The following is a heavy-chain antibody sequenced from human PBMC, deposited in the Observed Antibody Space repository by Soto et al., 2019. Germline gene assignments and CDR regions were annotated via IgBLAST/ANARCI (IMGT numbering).Heavy chain of an antibody. CDR1: GFTFTSAW. CDR2: VKSKNDGGAI. J-gene: IGHJ4*02. CDR3: VGGSPFEY. Sequence: GSLSLSCAGSGFTFTSAWMNWVRQAPGKGLEWVGRVKSKNDGGAIDYGTPVKGRFIISRDDSKNTAYLQMNSLKIEDTGVYYCVGGSPFEYWGQGTLVTVSS. D-gene: IGHD1-26*01. V-gene: IGHV3-15*05.